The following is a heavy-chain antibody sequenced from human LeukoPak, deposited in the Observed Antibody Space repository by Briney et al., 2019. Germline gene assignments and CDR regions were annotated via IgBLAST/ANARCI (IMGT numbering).Heavy chain of an antibody. CDR2: IYYTGST. V-gene: IGHV4-59*01. CDR1: GGSISSYY. J-gene: IGHJ6*03. Sequence: SETLSLTXTVSGGSISSYYWTWIRQPPGKGLEWVGCIYYTGSTNYNPSLKSRVTISVDTSKNQFSLRLSSVTAADTAVYYCAGGARDGYNYYHYYMDVWGKGTTVTVSS. CDR3: AGGARDGYNYYHYYMDV. D-gene: IGHD5-24*01.